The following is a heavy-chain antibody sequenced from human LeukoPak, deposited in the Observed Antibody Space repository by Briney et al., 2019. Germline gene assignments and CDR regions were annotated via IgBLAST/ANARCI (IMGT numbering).Heavy chain of an antibody. CDR3: ARDTITMIVPAVVLDV. D-gene: IGHD3-22*01. J-gene: IGHJ6*04. V-gene: IGHV3-21*01. Sequence: GGSLRLSCAASGFTFSSYSMNWVRQAPGKGLEWVSSISSSSSYIYYADSVKGRFTISRDNAKNSLYLQMNSLRAEDTAVYYCARDTITMIVPAVVLDVWGKGTTVTISS. CDR1: GFTFSSYS. CDR2: ISSSSSYI.